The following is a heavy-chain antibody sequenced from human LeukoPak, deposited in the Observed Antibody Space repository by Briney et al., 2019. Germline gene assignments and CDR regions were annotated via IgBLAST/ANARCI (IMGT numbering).Heavy chain of an antibody. CDR3: ARGGD. CDR2: INQDESRK. V-gene: IGHV3-7*01. CDR1: GFPFNKDW. Sequence: PGGSLRLSCAASGFPFNKDWMSWVRQAPGKGPEWVASINQDESRKYYVDSVKGRFTISRDNAKNSLFLQMNSLRAEDTAIYYCARGGDWGRGTLVTVSS. J-gene: IGHJ4*02.